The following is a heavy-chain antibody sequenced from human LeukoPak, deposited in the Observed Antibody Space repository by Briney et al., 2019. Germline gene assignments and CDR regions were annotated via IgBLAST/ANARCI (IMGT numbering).Heavy chain of an antibody. J-gene: IGHJ4*02. D-gene: IGHD2-15*01. Sequence: QSGGSLRLSSAASGFTFSSYWMSWVRQAPGKGLDWVANINQDGSEKYYVGSVRGRFTISRDNAKNSLFLQMNSLRAEDTAVYYCARVYCSGGSCHAFLDYWGQGTLVTVSS. CDR2: INQDGSEK. CDR1: GFTFSSYW. V-gene: IGHV3-7*01. CDR3: ARVYCSGGSCHAFLDY.